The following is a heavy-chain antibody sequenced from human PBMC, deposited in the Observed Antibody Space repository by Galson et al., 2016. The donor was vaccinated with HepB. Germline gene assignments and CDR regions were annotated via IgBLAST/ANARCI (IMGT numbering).Heavy chain of an antibody. D-gene: IGHD5-12*01. CDR2: SGVYGGRHST. V-gene: IGHV3-72*01. CDR1: GFILSDHY. CDR3: TRSIGPTGMDA. J-gene: IGHJ6*02. Sequence: SLRLSCAGSGFILSDHYIDWVRRAPGKGLEWVGRSGVYGGRHSTRHAAPVRGRFDFSRDDSKNSVYLTMNSLTTQDTAVYYCTRSIGPTGMDAWGQGTTVTVSS.